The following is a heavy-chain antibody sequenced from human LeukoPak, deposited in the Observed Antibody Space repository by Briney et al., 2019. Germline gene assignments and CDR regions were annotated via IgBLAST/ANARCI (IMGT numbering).Heavy chain of an antibody. J-gene: IGHJ4*02. D-gene: IGHD3-10*01. CDR3: TTVKGGGELFEYYFDY. CDR2: IKSKTDGGTR. CDR1: GFTFSNAW. V-gene: IGHV3-15*01. Sequence: GGSLRLSCAASGFTFSNAWMSWVRQAPGKGLEWVGRIKSKTDGGTRDYAAPVKGRFTISRDDSKNTLYLQMNSLKTEDTAVYYCTTVKGGGELFEYYFDYWGQGTLVTVSS.